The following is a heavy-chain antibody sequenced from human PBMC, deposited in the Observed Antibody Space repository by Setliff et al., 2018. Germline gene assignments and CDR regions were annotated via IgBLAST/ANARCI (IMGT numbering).Heavy chain of an antibody. CDR2: IDQSGST. V-gene: IGHV4-34*01. D-gene: IGHD6-13*01. CDR3: AGGAFGSRWYVRPWFDP. Sequence: LSLTCAVYGDSLSGYFWTWVRQPPGKGLEWIGDIDQSGSTNYNPSLKSRLTISVDTSKNQFSLSLSSVTAANTAVYYCAGGAFGSRWYVRPWFDPWGQGTLVTVSS. CDR1: GDSLSGYF. J-gene: IGHJ5*02.